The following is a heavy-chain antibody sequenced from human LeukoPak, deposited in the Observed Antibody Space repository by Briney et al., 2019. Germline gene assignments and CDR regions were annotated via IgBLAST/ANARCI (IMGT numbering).Heavy chain of an antibody. D-gene: IGHD3-22*01. CDR2: FFASDTA. V-gene: IGHV4-59*08. J-gene: IGHJ4*02. CDR3: ARHELGTHYYDDSGSLEH. Sequence: KPSETLSLTCTVSGGPVSSYFWSWIRQPPGKGLEWIGFFFASDTAKYNPSLNNRVTTSADTSRDQLSLRLTSVTAADTAVYYCARHELGTHYYDDSGSLEHWGQGILVTVSS. CDR1: GGPVSSYF.